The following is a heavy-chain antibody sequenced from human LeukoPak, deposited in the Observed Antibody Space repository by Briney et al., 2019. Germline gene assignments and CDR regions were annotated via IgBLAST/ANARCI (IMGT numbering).Heavy chain of an antibody. Sequence: PGGSLRLSCAASGFTFSSYAMSWVRQAPGKGPEWVSGINWNGGSTGYADSVKGRFTISRDNAKNSLYLQMNSLRAEDTALYHCARVNYGSGSYEFDYWGQGTLVTVSS. CDR3: ARVNYGSGSYEFDY. V-gene: IGHV3-20*01. CDR2: INWNGGST. J-gene: IGHJ4*02. D-gene: IGHD3-10*01. CDR1: GFTFSSYA.